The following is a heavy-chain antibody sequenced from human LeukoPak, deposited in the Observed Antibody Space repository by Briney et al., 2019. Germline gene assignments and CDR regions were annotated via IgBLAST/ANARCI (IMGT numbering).Heavy chain of an antibody. V-gene: IGHV4-59*08. J-gene: IGHJ6*02. CDR2: ISDIGSI. D-gene: IGHD3-3*01. CDR1: GGSISSYY. CDR3: ARHVVWSGYYYYGMDV. Sequence: SETLSLTCTVSGGSISSYYWSWIRQPPGKGLEWIAYISDIGSINYNPSLKSRVTISLDTSKNQFSLKLSSVTAADTAVYYCARHVVWSGYYYYGMDVWGQGTTVTVSS.